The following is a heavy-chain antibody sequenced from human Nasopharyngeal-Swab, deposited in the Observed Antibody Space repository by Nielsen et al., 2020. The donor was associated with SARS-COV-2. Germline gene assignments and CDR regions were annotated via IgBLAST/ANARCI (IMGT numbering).Heavy chain of an antibody. CDR3: ASFITIFGVVIGGDY. Sequence: GGSLRLSCAASGFTSSSYEMNWVRQAPGKGLEWVSYISSSGSTIYYADSVKGRFTISRDNAKNSLYLQMNSLRAEETAVYYCASFITIFGVVIGGDYWGQGTLVTVSS. CDR1: GFTSSSYE. J-gene: IGHJ4*02. CDR2: ISSSGSTI. V-gene: IGHV3-48*03. D-gene: IGHD3-3*01.